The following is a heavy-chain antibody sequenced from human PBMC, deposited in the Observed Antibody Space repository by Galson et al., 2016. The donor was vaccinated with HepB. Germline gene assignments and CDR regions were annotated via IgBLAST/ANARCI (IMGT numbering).Heavy chain of an antibody. J-gene: IGHJ6*02. V-gene: IGHV3-74*01. CDR1: GFTFSNYW. D-gene: IGHD6-19*01. CDR3: TRGEVMESQWLFHSYGLDV. Sequence: SLRLSCAASGFTFSNYWMHWVRQAPGKGLVWVSRINNDGSRPNYADSVKGRLTISRDNSKNTLYLQMDCLTADDTAIYYCTRGEVMESQWLFHSYGLDVWGQGTTVTVSS. CDR2: INNDGSRP.